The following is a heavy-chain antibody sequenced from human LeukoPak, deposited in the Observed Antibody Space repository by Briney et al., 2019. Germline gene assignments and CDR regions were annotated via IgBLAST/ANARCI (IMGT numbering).Heavy chain of an antibody. CDR3: ARVPDSPLDGFDP. CDR1: GYTFTSYD. CDR2: MNPNSGNT. J-gene: IGHJ5*02. V-gene: IGHV1-8*03. D-gene: IGHD2-15*01. Sequence: ASVKVSCKASGYTFTSYDINWVRQATGQGLEWMGWMNPNSGNTGYAQKFQGRVTITRNTYISTAYMELSSLRSEDTAVYYCARVPDSPLDGFDPWGQGTLVTVSS.